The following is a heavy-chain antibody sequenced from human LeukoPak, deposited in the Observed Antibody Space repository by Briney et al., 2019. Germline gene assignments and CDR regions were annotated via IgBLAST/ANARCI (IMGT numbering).Heavy chain of an antibody. D-gene: IGHD2-15*01. J-gene: IGHJ6*02. V-gene: IGHV3-21*01. Sequence: PGGSLRLSCAASGFTFSVYTMTWVRQSPGKGLEWVSCVSSTSTYIYYADSVKGRFTISRDNAKNSLYLQMNSLRAEDTAVYYCARVGWWDGMDVWGQGTTVTVSS. CDR2: VSSTSTYI. CDR3: ARVGWWDGMDV. CDR1: GFTFSVYT.